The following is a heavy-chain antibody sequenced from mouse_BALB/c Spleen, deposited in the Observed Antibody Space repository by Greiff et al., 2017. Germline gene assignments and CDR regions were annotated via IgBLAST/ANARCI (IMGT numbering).Heavy chain of an antibody. Sequence: EVQLVESGGGLVQPGGSRKLSCAASGFTFSSFGMHWVRQAPEKGLEWVAYISSGSSTIYYADTVKGRFTISRDNPKNTLFLQMTSRRSEDTAMYYCARGLSYLDYWGQGTTLTVSS. CDR1: GFTFSSFG. J-gene: IGHJ2*01. CDR2: ISSGSSTI. D-gene: IGHD3-1*01. V-gene: IGHV5-17*02. CDR3: ARGLSYLDY.